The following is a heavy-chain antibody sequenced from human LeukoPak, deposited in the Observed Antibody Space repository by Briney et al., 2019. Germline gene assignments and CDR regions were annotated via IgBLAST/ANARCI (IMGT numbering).Heavy chain of an antibody. CDR1: GGPFSGYS. Sequence: SETLTLTCAVYGGPFSGYSWSWIRQPPGKGLEWIGEINHSGSTNYNPPLKSRVTIRVVSSKTQFSLKLSSVTAADTAVYYCASADYYDSSGYYSPFNYASPGTRLAVST. J-gene: IGHJ4*02. CDR3: ASADYYDSSGYYSPFNY. V-gene: IGHV4-34*01. D-gene: IGHD3-22*01. CDR2: INHSGST.